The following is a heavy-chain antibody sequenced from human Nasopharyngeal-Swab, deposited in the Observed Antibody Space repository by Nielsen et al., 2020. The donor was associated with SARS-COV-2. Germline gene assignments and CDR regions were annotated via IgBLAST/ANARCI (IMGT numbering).Heavy chain of an antibody. Sequence: GSLRLSCVVYGGSFTSYYWSWIRQPPGKGLEWIAEINHSGNTHYNPSLKSRVTMSVDTSKNQFSLRLSSVTAADTAVYYCARGLSGVVPAPILGLGPFYSYYYMDVWGKGTTVTVSS. CDR2: INHSGNT. V-gene: IGHV4-34*01. CDR1: GGSFTSYY. CDR3: ARGLSGVVPAPILGLGPFYSYYYMDV. J-gene: IGHJ6*03. D-gene: IGHD2-2*01.